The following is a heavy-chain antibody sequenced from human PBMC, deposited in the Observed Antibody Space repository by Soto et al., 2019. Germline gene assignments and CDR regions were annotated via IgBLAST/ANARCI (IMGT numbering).Heavy chain of an antibody. CDR2: INHSGST. J-gene: IGHJ4*02. CDR1: GGSFSGYY. Sequence: QVQLQQWGAGLLKPSETLSLTCAVYGGSFSGYYWSWIRQPPGKGLEWIGEINHSGSTNYNPSLKRRVTISVDTSKNQFSLKLSSVTAADTAVYYCARDRIAAAGGDQFDYWGQGTLVTVSS. D-gene: IGHD6-13*01. CDR3: ARDRIAAAGGDQFDY. V-gene: IGHV4-34*01.